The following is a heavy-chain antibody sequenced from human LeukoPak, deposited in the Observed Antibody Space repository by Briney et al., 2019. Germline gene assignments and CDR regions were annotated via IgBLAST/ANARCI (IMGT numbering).Heavy chain of an antibody. CDR2: IYYSGST. J-gene: IGHJ4*02. D-gene: IGHD6-19*01. Sequence: PSETLSLTCTVSGGSISSYYWSWIRQPPGKGLEWIGYIYYSGSTNYNPSLKSRVTISVDTSKNHFSLKLSSVTAADTAVYYCASVPRLGYSGGDTDYWGQGTLVTVSS. V-gene: IGHV4-59*12. CDR3: ASVPRLGYSGGDTDY. CDR1: GGSISSYY.